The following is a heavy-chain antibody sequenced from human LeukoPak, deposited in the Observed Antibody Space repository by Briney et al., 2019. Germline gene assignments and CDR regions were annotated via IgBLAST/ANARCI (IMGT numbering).Heavy chain of an antibody. CDR3: ARRRWVRGPDVVNPFDY. V-gene: IGHV4-39*01. D-gene: IGHD5-12*01. Sequence: GSLRLSCAASGFTFSSYSMNWVRQPPGKGLEWIGSIYHSGRTYYNPSLKSRVTISVDTSKNQFSLKLSSVTAADTAVYYCARRRWVRGPDVVNPFDYWGQGTLVTVSS. J-gene: IGHJ4*02. CDR2: IYHSGRT. CDR1: GFTFSSYSMN.